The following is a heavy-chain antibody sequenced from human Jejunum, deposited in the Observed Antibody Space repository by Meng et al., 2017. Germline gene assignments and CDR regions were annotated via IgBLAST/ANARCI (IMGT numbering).Heavy chain of an antibody. V-gene: IGHV4-31*03. CDR2: IYYSGTA. D-gene: IGHD6-6*01. J-gene: IGHJ4*02. Sequence: QVQLQESGPGLVKPPQSLSLTCTVSGGSVSSAGYYWSWNRQLPGKGLEWIGYIYYSGTAYYNPSLKSRATISLDTSENQFSLKLSFVLAADTAVYYCASGQLVMGFDSWGQGTLVTVSS. CDR1: GGSVSSAGYY. CDR3: ASGQLVMGFDS.